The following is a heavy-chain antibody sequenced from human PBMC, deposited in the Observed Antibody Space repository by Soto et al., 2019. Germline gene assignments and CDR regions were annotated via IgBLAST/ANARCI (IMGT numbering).Heavy chain of an antibody. CDR1: GYTFTSYA. Sequence: QVQLVQSGAEVKKPGASVKVSCKASGYTFTSYAMHWVRQAPGQRLEWMGWINAGNGNTKYSQKFQGRVTITRDTSASTAYMELSSLRPEDTAVYYCARAMYCSGGSCYDYYYYGMDVWGQGTTVTVSS. CDR3: ARAMYCSGGSCYDYYYYGMDV. D-gene: IGHD2-15*01. V-gene: IGHV1-3*01. J-gene: IGHJ6*02. CDR2: INAGNGNT.